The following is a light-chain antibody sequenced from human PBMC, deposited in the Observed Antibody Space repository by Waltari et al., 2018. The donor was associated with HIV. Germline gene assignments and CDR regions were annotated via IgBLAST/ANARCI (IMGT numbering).Light chain of an antibody. CDR1: HDIRAS. V-gene: IGKV1-NL1*01. CDR2: GTS. Sequence: DIQMAQSPSSLSASVGSRVTITCRAIHDIRASLAWYQLKPGQAPELLVFGTSMLESEVPPRLSGSSSGTTYTLTISSLQPEDSATYYCQQYYTVPYTFGQGTYLEI. J-gene: IGKJ2*01. CDR3: QQYYTVPYT.